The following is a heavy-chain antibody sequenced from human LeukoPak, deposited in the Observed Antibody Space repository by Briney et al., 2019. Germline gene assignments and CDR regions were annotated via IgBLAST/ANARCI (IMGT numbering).Heavy chain of an antibody. D-gene: IGHD3-10*01. Sequence: GGSLRLSCAASGFTFSSHGMQWVRQAPGKGQEWVALIWYDGSRTNYVDSVMGRFTISRDSSKNTLYLQMDNLRVEDTAVYFCAKDLSYGSLWFDPWGQGTLVTVSS. CDR3: AKDLSYGSLWFDP. CDR2: IWYDGSRT. V-gene: IGHV3-33*06. J-gene: IGHJ5*02. CDR1: GFTFSSHG.